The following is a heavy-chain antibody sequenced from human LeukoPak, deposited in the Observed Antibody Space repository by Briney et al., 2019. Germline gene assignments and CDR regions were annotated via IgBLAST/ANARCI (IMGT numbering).Heavy chain of an antibody. CDR1: GFTFSSYA. D-gene: IGHD2-2*01. V-gene: IGHV3-64D*06. J-gene: IGHJ1*01. CDR3: VKVGYCSSTSCYPEYFQH. Sequence: GGSLRLSCSASGFTFSSYAMRWVRQPPGKGVEYVSPISSNGGSTYYADSVKGRFTISRDNSKNTLYLQMSSLRAEDTAVYSCVKVGYCSSTSCYPEYFQHWGQGTLVTASS. CDR2: ISSNGGST.